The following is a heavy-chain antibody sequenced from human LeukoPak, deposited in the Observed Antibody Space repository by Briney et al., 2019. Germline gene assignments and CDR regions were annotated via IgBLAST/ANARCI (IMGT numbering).Heavy chain of an antibody. V-gene: IGHV4-34*01. CDR1: GFTFGDYA. D-gene: IGHD3-16*01. CDR3: ARGFFTFDY. J-gene: IGHJ4*02. CDR2: INHSGGT. Sequence: GSLRLSCTASGFTFGDYAMSWIRQPPGKGLEWIGEINHSGGTNYNPSLKSRVTISVDTSKNQFSLKLSSVTAADTAVYYCARGFFTFDYWGQGTLVTVSS.